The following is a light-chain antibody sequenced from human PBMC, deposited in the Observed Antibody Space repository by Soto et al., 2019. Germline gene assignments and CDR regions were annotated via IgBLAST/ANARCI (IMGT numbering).Light chain of an antibody. J-gene: IGLJ3*02. CDR2: LNSDGSH. V-gene: IGLV4-69*01. Sequence: QPVLTQSPSASASLGASVKLTCTLSRGHSGYTIAWHQQQPEKGPRYLMNLNSDGSHTKGDGIPDRFSGSSSGTERYLVISSLQSEDEADYYCQTWGTGIQVFGGGTKVTVL. CDR1: RGHSGYT. CDR3: QTWGTGIQV.